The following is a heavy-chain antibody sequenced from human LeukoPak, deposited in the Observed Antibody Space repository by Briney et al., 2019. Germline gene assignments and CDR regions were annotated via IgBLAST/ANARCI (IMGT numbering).Heavy chain of an antibody. CDR3: ASSEGLLLRNFDY. Sequence: GGSLRLSCAASGFTFSNYWMSWVRQAPGKGLEWVANINQDGSAKYYVDSMEGRFTISRDNAKNSLYLQMNSLRVEDTAVYYCASSEGLLLRNFDYWGQGTLVTVSS. D-gene: IGHD3-22*01. V-gene: IGHV3-7*01. CDR2: INQDGSAK. J-gene: IGHJ4*02. CDR1: GFTFSNYW.